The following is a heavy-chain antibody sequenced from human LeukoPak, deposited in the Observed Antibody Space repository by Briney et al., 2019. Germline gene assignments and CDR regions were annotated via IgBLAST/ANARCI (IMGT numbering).Heavy chain of an antibody. CDR2: INPQSGGT. V-gene: IGHV1-2*02. J-gene: IGHJ4*02. CDR3: ARDNNSATDY. Sequence: ASVKVSCKASGYSFAAYYLHWVRQAPGQGLEWMGRINPQSGGTSSAQKFQGRVTMARDTSITTGYMELNGLTPDDTAVYYCARDNNSATDYWGQGTLVTVSS. D-gene: IGHD1/OR15-1a*01. CDR1: GYSFAAYY.